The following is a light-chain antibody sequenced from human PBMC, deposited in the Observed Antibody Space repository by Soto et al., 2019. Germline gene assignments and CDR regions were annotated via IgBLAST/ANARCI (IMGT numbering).Light chain of an antibody. J-gene: IGLJ1*01. Sequence: QSALTQPASVSGSPGQSITISCTGTSSDVGGSNYVSWYQHHPGKAPKLMIYDVSSRPSGVSNRFSGSKSGNTASLTISGLQAEDEAYYYCSSYTSTSTLYVFGTGTKVTVL. CDR2: DVS. V-gene: IGLV2-14*03. CDR1: SSDVGGSNY. CDR3: SSYTSTSTLYV.